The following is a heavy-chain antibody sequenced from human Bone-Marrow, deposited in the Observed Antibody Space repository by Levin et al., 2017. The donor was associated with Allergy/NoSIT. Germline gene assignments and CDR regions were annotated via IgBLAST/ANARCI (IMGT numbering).Heavy chain of an antibody. CDR1: GFTFSDYY. J-gene: IGHJ6*02. CDR3: ATSGYYDMLTGYHYYYYAMDV. D-gene: IGHD3-9*01. V-gene: IGHV3-11*01. Sequence: GGSLRLSCAASGFTFSDYYMSWIRQAPGKGLEWVSYISSSGDTIFYADAVKGRFTISRDNAKNSLDLQMNSLRFEDTAVYYCATSGYYDMLTGYHYYYYAMDVWGQGTTVTVSS. CDR2: ISSSGDTI.